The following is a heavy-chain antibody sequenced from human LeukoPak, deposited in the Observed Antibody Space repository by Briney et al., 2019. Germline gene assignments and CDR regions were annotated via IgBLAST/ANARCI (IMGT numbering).Heavy chain of an antibody. D-gene: IGHD3-3*01. CDR1: GGTFSSYA. Sequence: GASVKVSCKASGGTFSSYAINWVRQAPGQGLEWMGGIIPIFGTANYAQKFQGRVTITADESTSTAYMELSSLRSEDTAVYYCAGGGTYYDFWSGYWLDYWGQGTLVTVSS. J-gene: IGHJ4*02. CDR2: IIPIFGTA. V-gene: IGHV1-69*13. CDR3: AGGGTYYDFWSGYWLDY.